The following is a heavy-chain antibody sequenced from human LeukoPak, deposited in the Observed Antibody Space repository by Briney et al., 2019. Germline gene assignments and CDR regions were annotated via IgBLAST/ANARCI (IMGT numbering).Heavy chain of an antibody. CDR2: IYYSGST. J-gene: IGHJ4*02. D-gene: IGHD3-10*01. CDR3: ARVPRGSTNYFDY. Sequence: PSETLSLTCAVYGGSFSGYYWSWIRQHPGKGLEWIGYIYYSGSTYYNPSLKSRVTISVDTSKNQFSLKLSSVTAADTAVYYCARVPRGSTNYFDYWGQGTLVTVSS. V-gene: IGHV4-31*11. CDR1: GGSFSGYY.